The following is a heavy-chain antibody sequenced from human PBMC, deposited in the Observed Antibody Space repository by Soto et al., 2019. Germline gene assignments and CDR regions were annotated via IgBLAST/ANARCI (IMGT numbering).Heavy chain of an antibody. CDR1: GYTFTGYY. CDR2: INPNSGGT. V-gene: IGHV1-2*02. J-gene: IGHJ6*02. CDR3: ARVEYYDFWSGYYTGINYYGMDV. D-gene: IGHD3-3*01. Sequence: ASVKVSCKASGYTFTGYYMHWVRQPPGQGLEWMGWINPNSGGTNYAQKFQGRVTMTRDTSISTAYMELSRLTSDDTAVQYFARVEYYDFWSGYYTGINYYGMDVWGQGTMVTVSS.